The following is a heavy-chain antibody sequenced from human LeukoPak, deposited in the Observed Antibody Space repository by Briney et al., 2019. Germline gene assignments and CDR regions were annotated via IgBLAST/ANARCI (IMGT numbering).Heavy chain of an antibody. D-gene: IGHD6-19*01. CDR1: GFTFSWSW. Sequence: GGPLRLSCATSGFTFSWSWMSWVRQAPGKVLDWVANINPDGSETNYMDSVKGRFTIARDNAMNSLYLQMNSLSAEDTSLYYCVRGGGSGNHFASWGQGALVTVSS. CDR3: VRGGGSGNHFAS. CDR2: INPDGSET. J-gene: IGHJ4*02. V-gene: IGHV3-7*01.